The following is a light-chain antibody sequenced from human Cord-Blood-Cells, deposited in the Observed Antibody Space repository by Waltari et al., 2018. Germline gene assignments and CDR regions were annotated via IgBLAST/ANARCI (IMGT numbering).Light chain of an antibody. Sequence: EIVLTQSPATLSLSPGARATLSCRASQSVSSYLAWYQQKPGQAPRLLIYDASNRATGIPARFSGSGSGKNFTLTISSLEPEDFAVYYCQQRSNWPPAFGGGTKVEIK. CDR3: QQRSNWPPA. V-gene: IGKV3-11*01. CDR2: DAS. J-gene: IGKJ4*01. CDR1: QSVSSY.